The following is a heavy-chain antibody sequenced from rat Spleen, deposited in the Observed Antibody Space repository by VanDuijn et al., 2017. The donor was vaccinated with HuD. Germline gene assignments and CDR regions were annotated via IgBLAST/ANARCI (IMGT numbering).Heavy chain of an antibody. CDR1: GFSLTSYG. J-gene: IGHJ3*01. D-gene: IGHD1-10*01. CDR3: TREGYNNWGAFAY. V-gene: IGHV2-15*01. Sequence: QVQLKESGPGLVQPSQTLSLTCTVSGFSLTSYGVSWVRQPPGKGLEWIGAIWSGGSTDYNSALKSRLTISRDTSKSQLFLQMNSLQTEDTAIYFCTREGYNNWGAFAYWGQGTLVTVSS. CDR2: IWSGGST.